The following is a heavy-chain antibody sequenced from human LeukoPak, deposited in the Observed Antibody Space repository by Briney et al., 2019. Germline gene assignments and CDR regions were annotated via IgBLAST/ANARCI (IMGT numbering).Heavy chain of an antibody. V-gene: IGHV3-23*01. CDR2: ITSRDGTT. J-gene: IGHJ5*02. D-gene: IGHD3-22*01. CDR1: GFTFSSSA. Sequence: GGSLTLSCAASGFTFSSSAMSWVRQAPGKGLEWVSSITSRDGTTYYTDSVKGRFTISRDNSENTLYLQMNSLRAEDTAIYYCVRDRPNYYDSSGHYYRRNGDHWGQGTLVTVSS. CDR3: VRDRPNYYDSSGHYYRRNGDH.